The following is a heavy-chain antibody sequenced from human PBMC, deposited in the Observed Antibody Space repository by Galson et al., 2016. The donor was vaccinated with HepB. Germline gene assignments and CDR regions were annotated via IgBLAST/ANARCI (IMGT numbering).Heavy chain of an antibody. CDR3: ARGPLAKSRPTLATNENYHYAMDV. CDR2: INYSRST. V-gene: IGHV4-34*01. CDR1: GGSLSGYF. Sequence: SETLSLTCDVFGGSLSGYFWSWIRQAPGKGLEWIEEINYSRSTNYGPSLKSRVTISIDTSKNQFSLKLNSVTAADTAVYYCARGPLAKSRPTLATNENYHYAMDVWGQGTTVTVSS. J-gene: IGHJ6*02.